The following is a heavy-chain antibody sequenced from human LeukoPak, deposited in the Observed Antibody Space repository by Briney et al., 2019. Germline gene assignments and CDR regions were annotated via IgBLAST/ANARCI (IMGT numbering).Heavy chain of an antibody. V-gene: IGHV1-46*01. J-gene: IGHJ4*02. Sequence: ASVKVSCKASGYTFTSYYMHGVRQAPGQGLEWMGIINPSGGSTSYAQKFQGRVTMTRDTSTSTVYMELSSLRSEDTAVYYCAYDSSVDGFKPNRGLSGTIDYWGQGTLVTVSS. D-gene: IGHD3-22*01. CDR3: AYDSSVDGFKPNRGLSGTIDY. CDR1: GYTFTSYY. CDR2: INPSGGST.